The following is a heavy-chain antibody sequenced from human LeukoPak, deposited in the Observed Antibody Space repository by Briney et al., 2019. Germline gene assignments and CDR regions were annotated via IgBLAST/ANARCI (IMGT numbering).Heavy chain of an antibody. D-gene: IGHD1-14*01. Sequence: GGSLRLSCAASGFSFSYFAASWVRQTPGKGLEWVSAISNSGVTTYCADSVKGRFTISRDTSKNTLYLHMNSLTVEDTAVYYCAKGRPRTHYRIENWGQGTLVTVSS. CDR2: ISNSGVTT. CDR3: AKGRPRTHYRIEN. J-gene: IGHJ4*02. CDR1: GFSFSYFA. V-gene: IGHV3-23*01.